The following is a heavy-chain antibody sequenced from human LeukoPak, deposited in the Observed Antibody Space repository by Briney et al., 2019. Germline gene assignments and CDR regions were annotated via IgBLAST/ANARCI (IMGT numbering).Heavy chain of an antibody. CDR1: GYTFTSYG. V-gene: IGHV1-18*01. D-gene: IGHD6-19*01. Sequence: ASVKVSCRASGYTFTSYGISWVRQAPGQGLEWMGWISAYNGNTNYAQKLQGRVTMTTDTSTSTAYMELRSLRSDDTAVYYCARDPGIAVARTFDYWGQGTLVTVSS. CDR3: ARDPGIAVARTFDY. CDR2: ISAYNGNT. J-gene: IGHJ4*02.